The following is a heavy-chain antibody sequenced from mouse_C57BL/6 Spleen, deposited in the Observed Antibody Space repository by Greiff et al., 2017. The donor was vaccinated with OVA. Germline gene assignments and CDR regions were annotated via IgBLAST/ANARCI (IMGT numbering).Heavy chain of an antibody. V-gene: IGHV1-64*01. Sequence: VQLQQSGAELVKPGASVKLSCKASGYTFTSYWMHWVKQRPGQGLEWIGMIHPNSGSTNYNEKFKSKATLTVDKSSSTAYMQLSSLTSEDSAVYYCARSTTVVGYWYFDVWGTGTTVTVSS. D-gene: IGHD1-1*01. J-gene: IGHJ1*03. CDR2: IHPNSGST. CDR1: GYTFTSYW. CDR3: ARSTTVVGYWYFDV.